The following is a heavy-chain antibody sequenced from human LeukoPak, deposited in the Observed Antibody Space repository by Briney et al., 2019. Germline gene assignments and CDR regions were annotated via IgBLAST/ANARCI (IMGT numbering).Heavy chain of an antibody. D-gene: IGHD7-27*01. CDR2: IYPYDSEI. J-gene: IGHJ4*02. CDR1: GYLFTSYS. Sequence: GASLQISCKGSGYLFTSYSIAWVRPMPGKGLEWMGVIYPYDSEIRYSPSFQGQVTISADKSISTAYLQWSSLKASDTAMYYCARPNWARRYFDYWGQGTLVTVSS. V-gene: IGHV5-51*01. CDR3: ARPNWARRYFDY.